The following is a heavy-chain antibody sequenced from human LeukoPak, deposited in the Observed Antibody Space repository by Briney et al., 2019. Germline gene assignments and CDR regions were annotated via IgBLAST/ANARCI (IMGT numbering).Heavy chain of an antibody. CDR3: ARDTPVLRYFDWLHSTYGMDV. CDR2: IYTSGST. D-gene: IGHD3-9*01. J-gene: IGHJ6*02. V-gene: IGHV4-4*07. CDR1: GGPISSYY. Sequence: SETLSLTCTVSGGPISSYYWSWIRQPAGKGLEWIGRIYTSGSTNYNPSLKSRVTMSVDTSKNQFSLKLSSVTAADTAVYYCARDTPVLRYFDWLHSTYGMDVWGQGTTVTVSS.